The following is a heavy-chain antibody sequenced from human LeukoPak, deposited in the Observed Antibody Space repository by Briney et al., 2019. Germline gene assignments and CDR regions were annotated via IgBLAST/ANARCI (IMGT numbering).Heavy chain of an antibody. Sequence: ASVKVSCKASGYTFTGYYMHWVRQAPGQGLEWMGWINPNSGGTNYAQKFQGRVTMTRDTSTSTVYMELSSLRSEDTAVYYCASFSGDSSGYPYWGQGTLVTVSS. CDR3: ASFSGDSSGYPY. D-gene: IGHD3-22*01. V-gene: IGHV1-2*02. CDR2: INPNSGGT. J-gene: IGHJ4*02. CDR1: GYTFTGYY.